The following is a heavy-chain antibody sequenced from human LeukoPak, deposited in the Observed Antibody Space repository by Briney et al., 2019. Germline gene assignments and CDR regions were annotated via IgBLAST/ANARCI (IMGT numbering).Heavy chain of an antibody. Sequence: ASVKVSCKASGNTFTGYCMHWVRQAPGQGLEWMGWVNPHSGSTNYAQNFQGRVTMTRDTSISTAYMELSRLRSDDTAVYYCAREHGSGSLIPDHWGQGTLVTVSS. CDR2: VNPHSGST. J-gene: IGHJ5*02. D-gene: IGHD3-10*01. V-gene: IGHV1-2*02. CDR1: GNTFTGYC. CDR3: AREHGSGSLIPDH.